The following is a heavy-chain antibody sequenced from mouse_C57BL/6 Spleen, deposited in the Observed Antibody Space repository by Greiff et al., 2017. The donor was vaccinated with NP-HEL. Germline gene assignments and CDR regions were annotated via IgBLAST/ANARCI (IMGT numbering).Heavy chain of an antibody. CDR1: GYTFTSYW. CDR3: ARMRGKAIYYGYDDGYYFDY. V-gene: IGHV1-52*01. J-gene: IGHJ2*01. CDR2: IDPSDSET. D-gene: IGHD2-2*01. Sequence: QVQLQQPGAELVRPGSSVKLSCKASGYTFTSYWMHWVKQRPIQGLEWIGNIDPSDSETHYNQKFKDKATLTVDKSSSTAYMQLSSLTSEDSAVYYCARMRGKAIYYGYDDGYYFDYWGQGTTLTVSS.